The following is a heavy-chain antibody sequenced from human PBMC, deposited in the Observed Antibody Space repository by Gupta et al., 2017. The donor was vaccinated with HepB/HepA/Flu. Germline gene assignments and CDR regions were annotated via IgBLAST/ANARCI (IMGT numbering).Heavy chain of an antibody. CDR3: ARADVFRGVYYFDY. Sequence: EVQLVESGGGLVQPGGSLRLSCAASGFTFSTYSMNWVRQAPGKGLEWVSYISSSSSSIYDADSVKGRFTISRDNAKNSLYLQMNSLRDEDTAVYYWARADVFRGVYYFDYWGQGILVTVAS. D-gene: IGHD3-10*01. V-gene: IGHV3-48*02. CDR1: GFTFSTYS. J-gene: IGHJ4*02. CDR2: ISSSSSSI.